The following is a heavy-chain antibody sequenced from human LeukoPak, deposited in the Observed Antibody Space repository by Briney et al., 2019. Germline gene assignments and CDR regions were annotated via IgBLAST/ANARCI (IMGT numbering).Heavy chain of an antibody. CDR3: ARAGGVYAFDI. J-gene: IGHJ3*02. Sequence: GGSLRLSCAASGFTFSSYSMNWVRQAPGKGQEGVSSISSSSSYIYYADSVKGRFTISRDNAKNSLYLQMNSLRAEDTAVYYCARAGGVYAFDIWGQGTMVTVSS. CDR2: ISSSSSYI. D-gene: IGHD2-15*01. CDR1: GFTFSSYS. V-gene: IGHV3-21*01.